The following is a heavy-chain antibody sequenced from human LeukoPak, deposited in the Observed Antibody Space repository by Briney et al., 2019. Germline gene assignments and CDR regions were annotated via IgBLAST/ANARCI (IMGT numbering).Heavy chain of an antibody. CDR2: IYFSGFT. D-gene: IGHD4-17*01. CDR3: ARGGDYAYYFDY. Sequence: SETLTLTCTVSGDSISSYYWNWIRQSPGKGLEWIGHIYFSGFTNYNPSLKSRVTMSVDTSKNQFSLNLTSVTAADTAVYYCARGGDYAYYFDYWGQGTLVTVSS. J-gene: IGHJ4*02. CDR1: GDSISSYY. V-gene: IGHV4-59*01.